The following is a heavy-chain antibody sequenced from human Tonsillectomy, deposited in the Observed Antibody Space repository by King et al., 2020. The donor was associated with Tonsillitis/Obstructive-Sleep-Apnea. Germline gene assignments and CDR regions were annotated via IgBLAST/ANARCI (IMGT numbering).Heavy chain of an antibody. V-gene: IGHV3-23*04. J-gene: IGHJ3*02. D-gene: IGHD6-19*01. Sequence: VQLVESGGGLVQPGGSLRLSCTASGFTFSSYAMTWVRQAPGEGLEWVSTISGTSRSTYYADSVKGRFTISRDNSKTTLYLQMNSLRAEDTAVYYCAKTGAVAGSDDAFDIWGQGTMVTVSS. CDR2: ISGTSRST. CDR1: GFTFSSYA. CDR3: AKTGAVAGSDDAFDI.